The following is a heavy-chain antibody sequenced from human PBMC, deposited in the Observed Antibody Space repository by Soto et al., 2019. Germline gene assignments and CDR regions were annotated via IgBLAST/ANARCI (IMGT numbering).Heavy chain of an antibody. CDR1: GFTFSSYW. D-gene: IGHD3-16*01. J-gene: IGHJ4*02. CDR3: ELGGGRHSWTY. V-gene: IGHV3-7*05. CDR2: IKEDGSEQ. Sequence: LGGSLRLSCAASGFTFSSYWMSWVRQVPGKGLEWVANIKEDGSEQYYVDSVRGRFTISRDNAKNSLYLQMNSLRAEDTAVYYCELGGGRHSWTYWGQGTLVTVSS.